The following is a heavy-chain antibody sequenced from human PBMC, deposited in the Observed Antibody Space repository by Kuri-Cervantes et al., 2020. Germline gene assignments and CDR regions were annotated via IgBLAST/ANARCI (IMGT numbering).Heavy chain of an antibody. D-gene: IGHD6-19*01. V-gene: IGHV3-9*01. Sequence: SLKISCAASGFTFDDYAMHWVRQAPGKGLEWVSGISWNSGIIGYADSVKGRFTISRDNAKNSLYLQMNSLRAEDTAVYYCARIGYSSGWTNFGYWGQGTLVTVSS. CDR1: GFTFDDYA. CDR3: ARIGYSSGWTNFGY. J-gene: IGHJ4*02. CDR2: ISWNSGII.